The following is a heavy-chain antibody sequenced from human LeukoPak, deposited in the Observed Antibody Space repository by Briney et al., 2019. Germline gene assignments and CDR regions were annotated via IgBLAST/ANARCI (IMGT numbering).Heavy chain of an antibody. CDR2: ISGSGGST. V-gene: IGHV3-23*01. CDR1: GFTFSSYA. Sequence: GGSLRLSCAASGFTFSSYAMSWVRQAPGKGLEWVSAISGSGGSTYYADSVKGRFTISRDNSKNALYQQMNSLRAEDTAVYYCAKDRVEAARPSGFDYWGQGTLVTVSS. CDR3: AKDRVEAARPSGFDY. J-gene: IGHJ4*02. D-gene: IGHD6-6*01.